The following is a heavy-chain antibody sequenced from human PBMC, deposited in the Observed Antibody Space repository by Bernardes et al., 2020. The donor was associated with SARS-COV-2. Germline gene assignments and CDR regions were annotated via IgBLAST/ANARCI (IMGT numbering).Heavy chain of an antibody. V-gene: IGHV1-18*01. J-gene: IGHJ4*02. Sequence: ASVKVSCKASGYTFINNGFSWVRQAPGLGLEWMGWISAFNGNTQYAQNFQDRVTMTTDSLTSTAYLEVRSLTSDDTAFYYCARAYQGVGLSPLDYWGQGTLVTVAS. CDR1: GYTFINNG. CDR2: ISAFNGNT. CDR3: ARAYQGVGLSPLDY. D-gene: IGHD2-2*01.